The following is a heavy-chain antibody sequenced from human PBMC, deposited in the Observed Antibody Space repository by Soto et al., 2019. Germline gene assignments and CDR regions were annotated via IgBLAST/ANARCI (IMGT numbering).Heavy chain of an antibody. J-gene: IGHJ3*02. Sequence: GASVKVSCKASGYTFTSYYMHWVRQAPGHGLEWMGIINPSGGSTSYAQKFQGRVTMTRDTSTSTVYMELSSLRSEDTAVYYCARTFASYGQPIDIWGQGTMVTVSS. CDR3: ARTFASYGQPIDI. CDR1: GYTFTSYY. D-gene: IGHD5-18*01. CDR2: INPSGGST. V-gene: IGHV1-46*01.